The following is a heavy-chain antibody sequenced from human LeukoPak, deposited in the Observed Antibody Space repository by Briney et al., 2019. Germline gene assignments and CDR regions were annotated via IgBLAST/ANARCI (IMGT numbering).Heavy chain of an antibody. CDR3: ARDLPGAVYYGMDV. CDR1: GVSISSYY. CDR2: IYYSGNT. Sequence: SETLSLTCTVSGVSISSYYCSWIRQPPGKGLEWIGYIYYSGNTNYNPSPKSRVTISVDTSKNQFSLKLSSVTAADTAVYYCARDLPGAVYYGMDVWGQGTTVTVSS. V-gene: IGHV4-59*01. D-gene: IGHD3-10*01. J-gene: IGHJ6*02.